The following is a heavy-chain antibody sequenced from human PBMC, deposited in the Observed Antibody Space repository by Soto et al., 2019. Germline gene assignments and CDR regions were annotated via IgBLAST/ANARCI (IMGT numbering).Heavy chain of an antibody. V-gene: IGHV5-51*01. CDR3: ARLDGVLVPAAMSPYYYYYGMDV. D-gene: IGHD2-2*01. CDR1: GYSFTSYW. CDR2: IYPGDSDT. J-gene: IGHJ6*02. Sequence: PGESLKISCKGSGYSFTSYWIGWVRQMPGKGLEWMGIIYPGDSDTRYSPSFQGQVTISADKSISTAYLQWSSLKASDTAMYYCARLDGVLVPAAMSPYYYYYGMDVWGQGTTVTVSS.